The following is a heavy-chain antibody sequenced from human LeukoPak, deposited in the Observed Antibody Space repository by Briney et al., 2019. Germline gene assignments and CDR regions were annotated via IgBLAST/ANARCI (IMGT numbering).Heavy chain of an antibody. Sequence: GGSLRLSCAASGFTFSSYAMSWVRQAPGKGLEWVSAISGSGGSTYYADSVKGRFTISRNNSKNTLYLQMNSLRAEDTAVYYCAKDRGSGWLFDYWGQGTLVTVSS. CDR3: AKDRGSGWLFDY. J-gene: IGHJ4*02. CDR1: GFTFSSYA. V-gene: IGHV3-23*01. CDR2: ISGSGGST. D-gene: IGHD6-19*01.